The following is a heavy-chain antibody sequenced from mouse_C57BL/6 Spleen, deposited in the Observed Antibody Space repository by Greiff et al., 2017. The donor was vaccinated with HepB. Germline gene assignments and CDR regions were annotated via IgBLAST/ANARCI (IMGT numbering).Heavy chain of an antibody. CDR1: GYTFTDYE. D-gene: IGHD1-1*01. CDR3: TRLRDYYFDY. J-gene: IGHJ2*01. Sequence: VQLQQSGAELVRPGASVTLSCKASGYTFTDYEMHWVKQTPVHGLEWIGAIDPETGGTAYNQKCKGKAILTADKSSSTAYMELRSLTSEDSAVYYCTRLRDYYFDYWGQGTTLTVSS. CDR2: IDPETGGT. V-gene: IGHV1-15*01.